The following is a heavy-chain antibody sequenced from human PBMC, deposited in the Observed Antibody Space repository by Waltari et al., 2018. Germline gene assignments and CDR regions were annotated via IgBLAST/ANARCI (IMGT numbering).Heavy chain of an antibody. CDR3: ARDLRLGMDY. D-gene: IGHD7-27*01. CDR2: INHSGST. V-gene: IGHV4-34*01. J-gene: IGHJ4*02. CDR1: GGSFSGYY. Sequence: QVQLQQWGAGLLKPSETLSLTCAVYGGSFSGYYWSWIRQPPGKGLEWIGEINHSGSTNDSPSLQGRVTISVDTSKNQFALKRSSVTAADTAVYYCARDLRLGMDYWGQGTLVTVSS.